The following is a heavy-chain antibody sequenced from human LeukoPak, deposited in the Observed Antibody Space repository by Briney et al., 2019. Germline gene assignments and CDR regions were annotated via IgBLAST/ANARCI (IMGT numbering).Heavy chain of an antibody. D-gene: IGHD6-19*01. J-gene: IGHJ2*01. CDR1: GFTFSSYW. CDR3: ARGGRTVAGTVWYFDL. CDR2: INSDGSST. Sequence: PGGSLRLSCAASGFTFSSYWMHWVRQAPGKGLVWVSRINSDGSSTSYADSVKGRFTISRDNAKNTLYLQMNSLRAEDTAVYYCARGGRTVAGTVWYFDLWGRGTLVTVSS. V-gene: IGHV3-74*01.